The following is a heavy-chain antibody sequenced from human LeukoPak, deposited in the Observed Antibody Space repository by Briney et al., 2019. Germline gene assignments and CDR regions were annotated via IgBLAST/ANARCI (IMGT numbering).Heavy chain of an antibody. J-gene: IGHJ4*02. V-gene: IGHV3-20*04. CDR1: GFTFDDYG. CDR2: INWNGGST. CDR3: ARAVDWLLLATYFDY. D-gene: IGHD3-3*01. Sequence: GGSLRLSCAASGFTFDDYGMSWVRQAPGKGLEWVSGINWNGGSTGYADSVKGRFTISRDNAKNSLYLQMNSLRAEDTALYYCARAVDWLLLATYFDYWGQGTLVTVSS.